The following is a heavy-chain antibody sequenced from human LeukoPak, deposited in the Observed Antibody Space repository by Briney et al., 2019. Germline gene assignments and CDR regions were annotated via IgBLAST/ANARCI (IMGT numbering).Heavy chain of an antibody. Sequence: ASVKVSCKASGYTFSDYAMHWVRQAPGQRFEWMGWIDAGNGDTRYSQKFQGRVTMTRDTSISTAHMELSRLRSDDTAVYYCARVDTAMEIDYWGQGTLVTVSS. CDR1: GYTFSDYA. D-gene: IGHD5-18*01. CDR2: IDAGNGDT. CDR3: ARVDTAMEIDY. J-gene: IGHJ4*02. V-gene: IGHV1-3*01.